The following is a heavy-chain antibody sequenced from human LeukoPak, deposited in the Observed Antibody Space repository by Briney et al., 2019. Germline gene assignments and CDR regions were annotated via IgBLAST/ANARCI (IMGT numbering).Heavy chain of an antibody. Sequence: SETLSLTCAVYGGSFSGYYWSWIRQPPGKGLEWIGEINHSGSTNYNPSLKSRVTISVDTSKNQFSLKLSSVTAADTAVYYCARTYSSGWYGPPYYYYYMDVWGKGTTVTVSS. CDR3: ARTYSSGWYGPPYYYYYMDV. J-gene: IGHJ6*03. D-gene: IGHD6-19*01. CDR1: GGSFSGYY. CDR2: INHSGST. V-gene: IGHV4-34*01.